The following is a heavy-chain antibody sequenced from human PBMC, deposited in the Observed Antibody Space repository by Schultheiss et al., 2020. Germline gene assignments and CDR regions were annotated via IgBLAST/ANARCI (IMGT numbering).Heavy chain of an antibody. J-gene: IGHJ4*02. CDR1: GYTFTSYG. CDR3: ARDLGYSSSPPSFDY. Sequence: ASVKVSCKASGYTFTSYGISWVRQAPGQGLEWMGWISAYNGNTNYAQKLQGRVTMTTDTSTSTAYMELSSLRSEDTAVYYCARDLGYSSSPPSFDYWGQGTLVTVSS. V-gene: IGHV1-18*01. CDR2: ISAYNGNT. D-gene: IGHD6-6*01.